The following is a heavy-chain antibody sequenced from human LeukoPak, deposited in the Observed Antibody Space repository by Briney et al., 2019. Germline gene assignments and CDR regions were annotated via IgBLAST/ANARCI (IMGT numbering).Heavy chain of an antibody. CDR2: ISWNSGST. J-gene: IGHJ4*02. V-gene: IGHV3-9*03. D-gene: IGHD2-15*01. CDR3: AKDVSLGYCSGGSCSAHFDY. Sequence: GVSLRLSCAASGFTFDDYAMHWVRQAPGKGLEWVSGISWNSGSTGYADSVKGRFTISRDNAKNSLYLQMNSLRAEDMALYYCAKDVSLGYCSGGSCSAHFDYWGQGTLVTVSS. CDR1: GFTFDDYA.